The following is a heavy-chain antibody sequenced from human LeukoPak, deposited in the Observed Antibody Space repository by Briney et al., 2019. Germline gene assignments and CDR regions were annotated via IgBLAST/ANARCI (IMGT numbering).Heavy chain of an antibody. CDR1: GYTFTSYG. V-gene: IGHV1-18*01. J-gene: IGHJ4*02. CDR2: ISAYNGNT. Sequence: ASVKVSCKASGYTFTSYGISWVRQAPGQGLEWMGWISAYNGNTNYAPKLQGRVTMTTDTSTSTAYMELRRLRSDDTAVYYCARVSRYCSSTSSYPSYDYWGQGTLVTVSS. D-gene: IGHD2-2*01. CDR3: ARVSRYCSSTSSYPSYDY.